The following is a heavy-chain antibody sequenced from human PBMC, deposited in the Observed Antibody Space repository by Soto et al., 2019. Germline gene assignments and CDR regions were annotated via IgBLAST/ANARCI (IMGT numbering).Heavy chain of an antibody. CDR2: INHSGST. D-gene: IGHD3-3*01. J-gene: IGHJ4*02. CDR1: GGSFSGYY. CDR3: ARGQDPRFTVFGGVISPSHYLGS. V-gene: IGHV4-34*01. Sequence: SETLSLTCAVDGGSFSGYYWSWISQPPGKGLEWIGEINHSGSTNYNPSLKSRVTISVDTSKNQFSLRLSSVTAADTAVYYCARGQDPRFTVFGGVISPSHYLGSWGQGTLVTVSS.